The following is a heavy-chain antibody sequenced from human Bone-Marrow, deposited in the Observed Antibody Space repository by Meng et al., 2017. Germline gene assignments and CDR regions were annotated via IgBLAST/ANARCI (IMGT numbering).Heavy chain of an antibody. Sequence: GKLGEWGGGVVQPGRSLRLSCAASGFTFSSYAMHWVRQAPGKGLEWVAVISYDGSNKYYADSVKGRFTISRDNSKNTLYLQMNSLRAEDTAVYYCARAPHSDSSGYYPIYYFDYWGQGTLVTVSS. J-gene: IGHJ4*02. CDR3: ARAPHSDSSGYYPIYYFDY. CDR2: ISYDGSNK. D-gene: IGHD3-22*01. V-gene: IGHV3-30*01. CDR1: GFTFSSYA.